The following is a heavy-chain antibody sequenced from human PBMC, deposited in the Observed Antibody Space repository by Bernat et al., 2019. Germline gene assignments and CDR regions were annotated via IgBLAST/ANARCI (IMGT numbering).Heavy chain of an antibody. J-gene: IGHJ3*02. D-gene: IGHD3-22*01. CDR3: AHSSYYDSSGYYFQGDAFDI. V-gene: IGHV2-5*02. CDR1: GFSLSTSGVG. CDR2: IYWDDDK. Sequence: QITLKESGPTLVKPTQTLTLTCTFSGFSLSTSGVGVGWIRQPPGKALEWLALIYWDDDKRYSPSLKSRLTITKDTSKNQVVLTMTNMDPVDTATYYCAHSSYYDSSGYYFQGDAFDIWGQGTMVTDSS.